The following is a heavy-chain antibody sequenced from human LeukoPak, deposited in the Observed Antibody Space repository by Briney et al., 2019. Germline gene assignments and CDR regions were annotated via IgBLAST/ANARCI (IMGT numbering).Heavy chain of an antibody. Sequence: GGSLRLSCAASGVTFRTYWMHWGRHGPGKGLGWVSRINDDGRSTSYADSAKGRFAIPSDNSKNTLYLQMNSLRAEDTAVYYCAGGGDYYDSSGYYIFDYWGQGTLVTVSS. V-gene: IGHV3-74*01. D-gene: IGHD3-22*01. CDR3: AGGGDYYDSSGYYIFDY. J-gene: IGHJ4*02. CDR1: GVTFRTYW. CDR2: INDDGRST.